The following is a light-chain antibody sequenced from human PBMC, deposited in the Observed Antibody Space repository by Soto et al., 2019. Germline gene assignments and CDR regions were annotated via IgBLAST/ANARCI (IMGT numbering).Light chain of an antibody. V-gene: IGLV2-23*02. CDR3: CSYAGNTTYV. CDR1: SSDVGSYNL. J-gene: IGLJ1*01. Sequence: QSALTQPASVSGSPRQSITISCTGTSSDVGSYNLVSWFQQHPGKAPKLMIYEVTKRPSGVSDRFSGSKSGNTASLTISGLQAEDEADYYCCSYAGNTTYVFGIGTKLTVL. CDR2: EVT.